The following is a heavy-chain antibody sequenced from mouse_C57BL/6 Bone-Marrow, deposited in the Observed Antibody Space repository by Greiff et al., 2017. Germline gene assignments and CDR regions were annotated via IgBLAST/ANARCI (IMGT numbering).Heavy chain of an antibody. V-gene: IGHV14-1*01. CDR2: IDPEDGDT. D-gene: IGHD1-1*01. Sequence: VQLKESGAELVRPGASVKLSCTASGFNIKDYYMHWVKQRPEQGLEWIGRIDPEDGDTEYAPKVPGKATMTADTSSNTAYLQLSSLTSEDTAVDYCTTYLIYYYGSSYEDYAMDYWGQGTSVTVSS. CDR1: GFNIKDYY. J-gene: IGHJ4*01. CDR3: TTYLIYYYGSSYEDYAMDY.